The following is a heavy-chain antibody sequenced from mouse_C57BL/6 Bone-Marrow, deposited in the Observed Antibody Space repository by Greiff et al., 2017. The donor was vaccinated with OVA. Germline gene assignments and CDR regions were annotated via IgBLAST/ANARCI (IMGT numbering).Heavy chain of an antibody. Sequence: QVQLQQPGAELVKPGASVKLSCKASGYTFTSYWMQWVKQRPGQGLEWIGEIDPSDSYTNYNQKFKGKATLTVDTSSSTAYMQLSSLTSGDSAVYYCARYGTLDSSGCYWGQGTTLTVSS. CDR3: ARYGTLDSSGCY. J-gene: IGHJ2*01. V-gene: IGHV1-50*01. CDR2: IDPSDSYT. D-gene: IGHD3-2*02. CDR1: GYTFTSYW.